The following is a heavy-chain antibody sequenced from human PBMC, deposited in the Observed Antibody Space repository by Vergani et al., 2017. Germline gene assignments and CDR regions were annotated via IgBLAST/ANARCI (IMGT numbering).Heavy chain of an antibody. Sequence: EVQLLESGGGLVQPGGSLRLSCAASGFTFSTYAMSWVRQAPGKGLEWVSAISDSGGNTYYADSVKGRFTISRDNSKNMQYLQMNSLRVEDTAVYYCAKEGGNFGRGSCPRTIGYWGQGTLVTVSS. D-gene: IGHD2-2*01. V-gene: IGHV3-23*01. CDR3: AKEGGNFGRGSCPRTIGY. J-gene: IGHJ4*01. CDR2: ISDSGGNT. CDR1: GFTFSTYA.